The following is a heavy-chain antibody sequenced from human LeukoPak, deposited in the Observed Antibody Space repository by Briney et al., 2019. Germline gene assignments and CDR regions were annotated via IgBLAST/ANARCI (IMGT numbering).Heavy chain of an antibody. CDR1: GFTLSNYW. D-gene: IGHD3-10*01. CDR2: IREDGSEK. V-gene: IGHV3-7*01. CDR3: ARDWVAGVPFDAFDI. J-gene: IGHJ3*02. Sequence: GGSLRLSCVASGFTLSNYWMRWVRQAPGKGLEWVANIREDGSEKYYVGSVKGRFTISRDNAKNSLYLHMDSLTAEDTAIYYCARDWVAGVPFDAFDIWGQGTMVSVSS.